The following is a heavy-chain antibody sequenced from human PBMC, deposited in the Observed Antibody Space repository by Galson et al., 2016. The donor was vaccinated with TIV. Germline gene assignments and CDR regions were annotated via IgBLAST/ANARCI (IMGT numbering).Heavy chain of an antibody. CDR1: GFTFNSFA. J-gene: IGHJ4*02. V-gene: IGHV3-23*01. CDR2: ISATGGST. D-gene: IGHD3-10*01. CDR3: AKDASSQVHDSGSFDS. Sequence: SLRLSCAASGFTFNSFAMSWVSQAPGKGLEWVSSISATGGSTYYADSVKGRFTNSRHYSKNTVYLQMNSLRPDDTAIYYCAKDASSQVHDSGSFDSWGQGTLVTVSS.